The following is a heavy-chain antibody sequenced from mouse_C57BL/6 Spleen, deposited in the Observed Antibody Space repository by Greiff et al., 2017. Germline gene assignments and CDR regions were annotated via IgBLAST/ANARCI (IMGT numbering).Heavy chain of an antibody. D-gene: IGHD2-3*01. V-gene: IGHV2-2*01. CDR1: GFSLTSYG. CDR2: IWSGGST. CDR3: ASRYDSYYYYAMDY. Sequence: QVQLQQSGPGLVQPSQSLSITCTVSGFSLTSYGVHWVRQSPGKGLEWLGVIWSGGSTDYNAAFISRLSISKDNSKSQVFVKMNSRQVDDTAIYCCASRYDSYYYYAMDYWGQGTSVTVSS. J-gene: IGHJ4*01.